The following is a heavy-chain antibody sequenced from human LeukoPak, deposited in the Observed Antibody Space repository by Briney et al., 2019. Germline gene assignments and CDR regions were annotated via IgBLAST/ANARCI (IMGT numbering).Heavy chain of an antibody. CDR2: ISTSSAYI. D-gene: IGHD3-22*01. Sequence: GGSLRLSRAASGFTFSTYSMNWVRHPPGKGLEWVSSISTSSAYIYYADSVKGRFTISRANAKNSLYLQMNSLRDEDTAVYYCATRPSYYYDNSGFTPLDSWGQGTLVTVSS. J-gene: IGHJ4*02. V-gene: IGHV3-21*01. CDR1: GFTFSTYS. CDR3: ATRPSYYYDNSGFTPLDS.